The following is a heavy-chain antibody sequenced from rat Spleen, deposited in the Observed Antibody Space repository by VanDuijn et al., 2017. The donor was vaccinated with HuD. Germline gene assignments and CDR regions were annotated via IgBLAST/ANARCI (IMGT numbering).Heavy chain of an antibody. V-gene: IGHV5-22*01. J-gene: IGHJ3*01. CDR1: GFTFSDYY. CDR2: ISYEGDST. CDR3: ARGTGAY. Sequence: EVQLVESGGGLEQPGRSLKLSCAASGFTFSDYYMAWVRQAPKKGLEWVASISYEGDSTYYGDSVKGRFTISRDNARSILYLQMNSLRSEDTATYYCARGTGAYWGQGTLVTVSS. D-gene: IGHD4-3*01.